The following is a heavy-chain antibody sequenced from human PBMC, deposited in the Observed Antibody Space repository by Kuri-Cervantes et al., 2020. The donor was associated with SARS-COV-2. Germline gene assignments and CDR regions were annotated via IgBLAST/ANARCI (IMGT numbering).Heavy chain of an antibody. CDR1: GGTFSSYA. Sequence: SVKVSCKASGGTFSSYAISWVRQAPGQGLEWMGGFDPEDGETIYAQKFQGRVTMTRDTSTSTVYMELSSLRSEDTAVYYCARWGAAGDVWGQGTTVTVSS. J-gene: IGHJ6*02. CDR2: FDPEDGET. V-gene: IGHV1-69*10. CDR3: ARWGAAGDV. D-gene: IGHD6-13*01.